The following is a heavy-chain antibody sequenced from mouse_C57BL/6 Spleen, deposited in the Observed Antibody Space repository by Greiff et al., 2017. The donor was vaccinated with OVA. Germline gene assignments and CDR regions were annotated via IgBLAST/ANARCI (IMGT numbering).Heavy chain of an antibody. Sequence: EVKLMESGGGLVKPGGSLKLSCAASGFTFSDYGMHWVRQAPEKGLEWVAYISSGSSTIYYADTVKGRFTISRDNAKNTLFLQMTSLRSEDTAMYYCARSNYHAMDYWGQGTSVTVSS. V-gene: IGHV5-17*01. J-gene: IGHJ4*01. CDR1: GFTFSDYG. CDR3: ARSNYHAMDY. D-gene: IGHD2-5*01. CDR2: ISSGSSTI.